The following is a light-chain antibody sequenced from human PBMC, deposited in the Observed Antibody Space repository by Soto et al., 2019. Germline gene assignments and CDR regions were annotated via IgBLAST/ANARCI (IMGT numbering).Light chain of an antibody. CDR3: LQDINYPWT. Sequence: IQMTQSPSSLSASVGDRVTISCRASQGIGNALGWYQQKPGKTPKVLIYGTSNLQSGVPPRFRGSGSGTDFTLTISRLQPEDSSTYYCLQDINYPWTFGQGTKVDIK. V-gene: IGKV1-6*01. CDR2: GTS. CDR1: QGIGNA. J-gene: IGKJ1*01.